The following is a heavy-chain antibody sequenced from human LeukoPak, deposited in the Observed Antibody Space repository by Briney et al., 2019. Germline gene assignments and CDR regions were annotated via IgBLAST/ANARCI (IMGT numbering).Heavy chain of an antibody. CDR2: IYYSGST. CDR1: GGSISSGGYY. J-gene: IGHJ4*02. D-gene: IGHD2-2*01. V-gene: IGHV4-31*03. CDR3: ARSAGIVVVPAAITGAIFFDY. Sequence: SETLSLTCTVSGGSISSGGYYWSWIRQHPGKGLEWIGYIYYSGSTYYNPSLKSRVTISVDTSKNQFSLKLSSVTAADTAVYYCARSAGIVVVPAAITGAIFFDYWGQGTLVTVSS.